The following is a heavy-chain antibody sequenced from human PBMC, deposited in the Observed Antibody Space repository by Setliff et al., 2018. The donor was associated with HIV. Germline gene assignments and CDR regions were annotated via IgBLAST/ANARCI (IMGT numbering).Heavy chain of an antibody. D-gene: IGHD3-3*01. V-gene: IGHV3-11*01. J-gene: IGHJ4*02. CDR1: GFTFSDYY. Sequence: GGSLRLSCAASGFTFSDYYMTWIRQAPGKGLEWVADISGSSGSSTTVYYADSVKGRFTISRDNAKKSLYLEMNRLRVDDTAVYYCVSVITVLRLYEWSYYFDYWGRGTLVTVSS. CDR3: VSVITVLRLYEWSYYFDY. CDR2: ISGSSGSSTTV.